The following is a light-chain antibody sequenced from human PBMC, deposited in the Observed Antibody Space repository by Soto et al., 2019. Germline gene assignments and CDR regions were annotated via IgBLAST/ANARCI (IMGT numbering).Light chain of an antibody. J-gene: IGKJ4*01. CDR2: AAS. CDR1: QDISTH. V-gene: IGKV1-9*01. CDR3: QQLNTYPLT. Sequence: DIQLTQSPSFLSASVGDRVTVTCRASQDISTHFGWYQQKPGKAPKLLIYAASTLQSGVPSRFSGSGSGTEFTLTISSLQPEDFATYYCQQLNTYPLTFGGGIKVEIK.